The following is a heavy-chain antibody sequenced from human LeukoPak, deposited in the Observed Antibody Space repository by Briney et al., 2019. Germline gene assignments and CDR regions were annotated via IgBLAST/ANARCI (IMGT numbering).Heavy chain of an antibody. D-gene: IGHD2-2*01. CDR2: IIPIFGTA. J-gene: IGHJ6*02. CDR1: GGTFSSYA. V-gene: IGHV1-69*13. CDR3: ARDYGGVRPAQYPAYYYYGMDV. Sequence: SVKVSCTASGGTFSSYAISWVRQAPGQGLEWMGGIIPIFGTANYAQKFQGRVTITADESTSTAYMELSSLRSEDTAVYYCARDYGGVRPAQYPAYYYYGMDVWGQGTTVTVSS.